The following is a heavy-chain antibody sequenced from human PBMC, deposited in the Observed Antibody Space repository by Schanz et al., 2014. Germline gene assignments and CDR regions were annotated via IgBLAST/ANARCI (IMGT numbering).Heavy chain of an antibody. Sequence: QVQLVQSGAAVKKPGSSVTVSCKSSEGTFSPYTISWVRQAPGQGLEWMGRSIPMFGAQNYAQKFQDRVTITADKSTSTAYMELKSLRSADTAVYYCATIGVNDYWRFGLDLWGQGTTVTVSS. CDR1: EGTFSPYT. D-gene: IGHD3-16*01. CDR2: SIPMFGAQ. V-gene: IGHV1-69*08. CDR3: ATIGVNDYWRFGLDL. J-gene: IGHJ6*02.